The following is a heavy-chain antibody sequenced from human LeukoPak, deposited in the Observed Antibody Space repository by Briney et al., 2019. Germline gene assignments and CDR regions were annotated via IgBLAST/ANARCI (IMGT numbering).Heavy chain of an antibody. CDR1: GFTFSSYW. D-gene: IGHD3-16*02. CDR2: IKQDGSEK. J-gene: IGHJ5*02. CDR3: ARETSVGTRGGLWGIYCLKWFDP. V-gene: IGHV3-7*01. Sequence: GGSLRLSCAASGFTFSSYWMSWVRQAPGKGLEWVANIKQDGSEKYYVDSVKGRFTISRDNAKNSLYLQMNSLRAEDTAVYYCARETSVGTRGGLWGIYCLKWFDPWGQGTPVTVSS.